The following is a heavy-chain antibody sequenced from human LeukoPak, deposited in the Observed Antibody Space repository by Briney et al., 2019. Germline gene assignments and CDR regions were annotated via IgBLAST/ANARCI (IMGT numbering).Heavy chain of an antibody. Sequence: ASVKVSCKASGYTFTSYGISWVRQAPGQGLEWMGWISAYNGNTNYAQKLQGRVTMTTDTSTSTACMELRSLRSDDTAVYYCARGEPAAMAGYYYYMDVWGKGTTVTVSS. V-gene: IGHV1-18*01. J-gene: IGHJ6*03. CDR3: ARGEPAAMAGYYYYMDV. D-gene: IGHD2-2*01. CDR2: ISAYNGNT. CDR1: GYTFTSYG.